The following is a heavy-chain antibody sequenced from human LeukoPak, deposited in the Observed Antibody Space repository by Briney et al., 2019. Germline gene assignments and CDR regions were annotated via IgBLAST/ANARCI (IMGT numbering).Heavy chain of an antibody. D-gene: IGHD6-13*01. CDR3: ARDILATSIAAPYY. Sequence: SETLSLTCTVSGGSIRTSNYYWGWIRQPPGKGLEWIGNIFYSGSTYYSPSLKSRVTISLDTSKNQFSLRLSSVNAADTAVYYCARDILATSIAAPYYWGQGTLVTVSS. J-gene: IGHJ4*02. V-gene: IGHV4-39*07. CDR1: GGSIRTSNYY. CDR2: IFYSGST.